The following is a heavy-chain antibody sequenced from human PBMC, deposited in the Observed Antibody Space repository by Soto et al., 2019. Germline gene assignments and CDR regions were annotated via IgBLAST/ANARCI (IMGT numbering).Heavy chain of an antibody. J-gene: IGHJ4*02. V-gene: IGHV1-69*01. D-gene: IGHD3-10*01. CDR1: GGTFYTYA. CDR3: ARDVSVMTSVFGF. Sequence: QVHLVQSGAEVKRPGSSVRVSCRASGGTFYTYAFTWVRQAPGQGLEWMGGITPMIGTTKYAQKFHGRVTFSPDESASAAYMELSHLRSDDTAVYYCARDVSVMTSVFGFWGQGTLITVSS. CDR2: ITPMIGTT.